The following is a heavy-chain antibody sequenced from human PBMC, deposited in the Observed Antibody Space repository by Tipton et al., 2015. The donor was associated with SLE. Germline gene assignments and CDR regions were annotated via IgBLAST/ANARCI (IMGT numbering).Heavy chain of an antibody. V-gene: IGHV4-59*01. CDR1: GGSISGYY. Sequence: TLSLTCTVSGGSISGYYWSWIRQPPGKGLEWIGYIYYSGSTNYNPSLKSRVTISVDTSKNQFSLKLSSVTAADTAVYYCARVKRDCGGDCYSGAFDIWGQGTMVTVSS. CDR2: IYYSGST. D-gene: IGHD2-21*01. J-gene: IGHJ3*02. CDR3: ARVKRDCGGDCYSGAFDI.